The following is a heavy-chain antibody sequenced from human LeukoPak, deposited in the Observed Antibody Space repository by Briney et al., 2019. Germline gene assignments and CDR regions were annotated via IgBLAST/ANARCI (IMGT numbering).Heavy chain of an antibody. CDR1: GFTFSSYW. CDR2: IKQDGSEK. V-gene: IGHV3-7*01. J-gene: IGHJ6*02. CDR3: AKDLDDYSNYRALYYYYYYGMDV. D-gene: IGHD4-11*01. Sequence: GSLRLSCAASGFTFSSYWMSWARQAPGKGLEWVANIKQDGSEKYYVDSVKGRFTISRDNAKNSLYLQMNSLRAEDTAVYYCAKDLDDYSNYRALYYYYYYGMDVWGQGTTVTVSS.